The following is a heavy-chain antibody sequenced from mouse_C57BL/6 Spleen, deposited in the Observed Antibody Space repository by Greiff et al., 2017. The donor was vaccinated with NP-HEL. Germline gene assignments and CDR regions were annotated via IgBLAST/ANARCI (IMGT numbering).Heavy chain of an antibody. CDR3: ARSGPYYDYGYWYFDV. CDR2: INPNNGGT. V-gene: IGHV1-26*01. D-gene: IGHD2-4*01. J-gene: IGHJ1*03. Sequence: EVQLQQSGPELVKPGASVKISCKASGYTFTDYYMNWVKQSHGKSLEWIGDINPNNGGTSYNQKFKGKATLTVDKSSSTAYMELRSLTSEDSAVYYCARSGPYYDYGYWYFDVWGTGTTVTVSS. CDR1: GYTFTDYY.